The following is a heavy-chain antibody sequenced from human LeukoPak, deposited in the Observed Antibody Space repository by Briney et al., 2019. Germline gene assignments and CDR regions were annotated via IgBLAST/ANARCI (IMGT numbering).Heavy chain of an antibody. CDR2: IYYTGST. Sequence: SETLSLTCTVSGSSISTYYWSWIRQPPGKGLEWIGYIYYTGSTNYNPSLKSRVTISVDASKNQFSLKLNSMTAADTALYYCARGLSWGPYYFDYWGQGTLVTVSS. CDR1: GSSISTYY. CDR3: ARGLSWGPYYFDY. V-gene: IGHV4-59*01. D-gene: IGHD4/OR15-4a*01. J-gene: IGHJ4*02.